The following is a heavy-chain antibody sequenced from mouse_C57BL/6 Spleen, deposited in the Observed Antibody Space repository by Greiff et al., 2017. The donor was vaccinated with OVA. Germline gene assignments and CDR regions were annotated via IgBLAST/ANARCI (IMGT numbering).Heavy chain of an antibody. Sequence: VQLQQPGAELVMPGASVKLSCKASGYTFTSYWMHWVKQRPGQGLEWIGEIDPSDSYTNYNQKFKGKSTLTVDKSSSTAYMQLSSLTSEDSAVYYCARRIDSSGWADYWGQGTTLTVSS. D-gene: IGHD3-2*02. CDR3: ARRIDSSGWADY. V-gene: IGHV1-69*01. CDR2: IDPSDSYT. J-gene: IGHJ2*01. CDR1: GYTFTSYW.